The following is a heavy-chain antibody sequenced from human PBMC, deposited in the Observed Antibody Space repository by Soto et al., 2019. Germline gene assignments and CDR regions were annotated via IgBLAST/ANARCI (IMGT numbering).Heavy chain of an antibody. J-gene: IGHJ4*02. V-gene: IGHV3-23*01. D-gene: IGHD3-16*01. Sequence: EVQLLDSGGGLVQPGGSLRLSCAASGFTFSNYAMTWVRQGPGKGLEWVSGISGSGGRSYYADSVKGRFTISRDTSKSTLYLQRNSLRAEDTDVYYCAKADFVWSSEQPYYFDYWGQGTLVTVSS. CDR1: GFTFSNYA. CDR2: ISGSGGRS. CDR3: AKADFVWSSEQPYYFDY.